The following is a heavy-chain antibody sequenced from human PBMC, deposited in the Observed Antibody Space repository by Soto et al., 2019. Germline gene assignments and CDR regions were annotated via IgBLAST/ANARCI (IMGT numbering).Heavy chain of an antibody. CDR1: GFTFSSYA. J-gene: IGHJ5*02. V-gene: IGHV3-23*01. Sequence: EVQLLESGGGLVQPGGSLRLSCAASGFTFSSYAMSWVRQAPGKGLEWVSAISGSGGSTYYADSVKGRFTISRDNSKNTLYLQMNSLRAEDTAVYYCAKGDATPVWFGEFRRFDPWGQGTLVTVSS. CDR2: ISGSGGST. CDR3: AKGDATPVWFGEFRRFDP. D-gene: IGHD3-10*01.